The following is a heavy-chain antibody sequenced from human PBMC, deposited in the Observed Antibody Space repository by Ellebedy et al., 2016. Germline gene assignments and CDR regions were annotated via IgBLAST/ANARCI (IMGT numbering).Heavy chain of an antibody. V-gene: IGHV3-21*01. D-gene: IGHD3-16*01. CDR3: ARVGTVMAGFSDY. CDR1: GFTFSSYS. CDR2: ISSSSSYI. Sequence: GGSLRLSXAASGFTFSSYSINWVRQAPGKGLEWVSSISSSSSYIYYADSVEGRFTISRDIAKNSLYLQMNSLRDEDTAVYYCARVGTVMAGFSDYWGQGTLVTVSS. J-gene: IGHJ4*02.